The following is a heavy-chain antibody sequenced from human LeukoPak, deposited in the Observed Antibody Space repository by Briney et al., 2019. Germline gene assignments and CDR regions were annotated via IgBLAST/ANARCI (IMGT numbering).Heavy chain of an antibody. CDR3: VRRDNTGWNYFDH. D-gene: IGHD6-19*01. Sequence: SETLSLTCTVSGGSINSHYWSWIRQPPGKGVQWIGDIYYSERTNYHPSLRSRVTISVDTSTNQLSLKLTSVLAADTAMYYCVRRDNTGWNYFDHWGQGILVTVSS. J-gene: IGHJ4*02. V-gene: IGHV4-59*08. CDR1: GGSINSHY. CDR2: IYYSERT.